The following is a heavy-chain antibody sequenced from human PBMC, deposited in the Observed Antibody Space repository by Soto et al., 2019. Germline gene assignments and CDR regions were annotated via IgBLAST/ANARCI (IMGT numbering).Heavy chain of an antibody. CDR2: ISSSSSTI. CDR3: ARYYDILTCYPPSYYYYMDV. Sequence: EVQLVESGGGLVQPGGSLRLSCAASGFTFSSYSMNWVRQAPGKGLEWVSYISSSSSTIYYADSVKGRFTISRDKAKNSLYLQMNSLGAEDKAVYYCARYYDILTCYPPSYYYYMDVWGKGTTVTVSS. D-gene: IGHD3-9*01. J-gene: IGHJ6*03. V-gene: IGHV3-48*01. CDR1: GFTFSSYS.